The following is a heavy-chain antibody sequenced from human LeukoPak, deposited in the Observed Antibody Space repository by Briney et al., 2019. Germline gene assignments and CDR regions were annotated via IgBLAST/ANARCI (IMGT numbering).Heavy chain of an antibody. D-gene: IGHD2-15*01. CDR3: ARLNRLGYCSGGNCYVDY. CDR2: IPHRGSN. CDR1: GGSFSGFF. V-gene: IGHV4-34*01. Sequence: PSETLSLTCAVYGGSFSGFFWSWIRQPPGKGLEWIGEIPHRGSNNYNPSLKSRVTISVDTSKNQFSLNLSSVTAADTAVYYCARLNRLGYCSGGNCYVDYWGQGTLVTVSS. J-gene: IGHJ4*02.